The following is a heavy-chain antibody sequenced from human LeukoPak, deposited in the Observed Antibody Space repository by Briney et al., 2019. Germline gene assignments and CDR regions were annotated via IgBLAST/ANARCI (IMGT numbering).Heavy chain of an antibody. Sequence: ASVKVSCKASGGTFSSYAISWVRQAPGQGLEWMGGIIPIFGTANYAQKFQGRVTITTDESTSTAYMELSSLRSEDTAVYYCARGVDILTGRIDYWGQGTLVTVSS. J-gene: IGHJ4*02. CDR1: GGTFSSYA. CDR3: ARGVDILTGRIDY. V-gene: IGHV1-69*05. CDR2: IIPIFGTA. D-gene: IGHD3-9*01.